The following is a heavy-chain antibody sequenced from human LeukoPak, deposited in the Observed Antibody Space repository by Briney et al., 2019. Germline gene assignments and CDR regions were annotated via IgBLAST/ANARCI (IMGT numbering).Heavy chain of an antibody. D-gene: IGHD2-2*01. Sequence: GGSLRLSCAASGFTFNNYAMSWVRQAPGKGLEWVSAISASGGTTYYADSVKGRFTISRDNSESTLFLQMNSLRAEDTAVYYCAKEPREYCSSTSCPNWFDSWGQGTLVTVSS. CDR1: GFTFNNYA. CDR2: ISASGGTT. CDR3: AKEPREYCSSTSCPNWFDS. J-gene: IGHJ5*01. V-gene: IGHV3-23*01.